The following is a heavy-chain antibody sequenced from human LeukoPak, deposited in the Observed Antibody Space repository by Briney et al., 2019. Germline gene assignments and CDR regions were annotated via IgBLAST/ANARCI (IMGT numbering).Heavy chain of an antibody. V-gene: IGHV4-59*08. CDR3: ARAYYYDSNAPYYFDY. CDR2: TYYSGNT. CDR1: GGSISSYC. Sequence: NPSETLSLTCTVSGGSISSYCWSWIRQSPGKGLEWLGYTYYSGNTNYNPSLKSRVTISVDTSKNHFSLKLGPVTAADTAVYFCARAYYYDSNAPYYFDYWGQGILVTVSS. J-gene: IGHJ4*02. D-gene: IGHD3-22*01.